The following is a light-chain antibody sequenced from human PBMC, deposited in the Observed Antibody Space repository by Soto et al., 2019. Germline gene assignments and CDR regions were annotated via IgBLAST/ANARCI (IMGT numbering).Light chain of an antibody. CDR2: AAS. J-gene: IGKJ4*01. CDR1: QGVSSY. V-gene: IGKV1-9*01. Sequence: DIQLTQSPSFLSASVGDRVTITCRASQGVSSYLAWYQQKPGKAPKLLIYAASTLHSGVPSRFSGSGSGTEFTLTISSLQPEDFATYYCQQHNNYLLTFGGGTKVEIK. CDR3: QQHNNYLLT.